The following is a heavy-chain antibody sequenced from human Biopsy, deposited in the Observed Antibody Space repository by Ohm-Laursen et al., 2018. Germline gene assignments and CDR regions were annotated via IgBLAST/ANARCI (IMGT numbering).Heavy chain of an antibody. CDR3: ARGSSYGYDFDY. CDR1: GGSIYNFF. CDR2: IYYSGST. J-gene: IGHJ4*02. D-gene: IGHD5-18*01. V-gene: IGHV4-59*07. Sequence: SDTLSLTCTVSGGSIYNFFWSWIPQPPGKRLEWIGNIYYSGSTNFNPSLKSRVTISVDTSKNQFSLKLSSVTAADTAVYFCARGSSYGYDFDYWGQGTLVAVSS.